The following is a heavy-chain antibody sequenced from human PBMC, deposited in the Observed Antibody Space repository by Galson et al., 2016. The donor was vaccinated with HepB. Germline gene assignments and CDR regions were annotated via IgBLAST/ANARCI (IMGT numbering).Heavy chain of an antibody. J-gene: IGHJ4*02. Sequence: ALRLPCAASGFTFSSYGMHRVGQAPGKGLEWVAVIWNDGSNKYYADPVKGRFTISRENSKNTLYLQMNRLRAEDTAVYYCAREKNVAVPAALDYWGQGTLVTVSP. CDR2: IWNDGSNK. V-gene: IGHV3-33*01. CDR1: GFTFSSYG. D-gene: IGHD2-2*01. CDR3: AREKNVAVPAALDY.